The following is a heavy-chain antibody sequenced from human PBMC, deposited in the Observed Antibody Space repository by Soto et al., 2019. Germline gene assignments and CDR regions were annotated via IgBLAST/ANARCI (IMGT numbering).Heavy chain of an antibody. V-gene: IGHV1-18*04. J-gene: IGHJ4*03. CDR1: GYTFTNYG. CDR2: ISAYNGNT. Sequence: SVMVSWKDSGYTFTNYGLNWVLQAPGQGLEWMGWISAYNGNTNYAQKLQGRVTMTTDTSTSTAYMELRSLRSDDTAVYYCARDFVARYSGSYLGYWS. CDR3: ARDFVARYSGSYLGY. D-gene: IGHD1-26*01.